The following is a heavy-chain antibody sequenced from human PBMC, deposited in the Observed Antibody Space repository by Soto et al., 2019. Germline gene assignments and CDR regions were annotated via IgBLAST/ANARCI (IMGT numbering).Heavy chain of an antibody. CDR3: ARDWDSMVRGVILGY. D-gene: IGHD3-10*01. CDR2: MWYDGSNK. V-gene: IGHV3-33*01. J-gene: IGHJ4*02. CDR1: GFTLSTYG. Sequence: QVHLVESGGGVVQPGRSLRLSCAASGFTLSTYGMHWVRQSPGKGLEWVAVMWYDGSNKYYADSVKGRFTISSDSSKNTLDLQMNSLRGDDTAVYYFARDWDSMVRGVILGYWGQGTLVTVSS.